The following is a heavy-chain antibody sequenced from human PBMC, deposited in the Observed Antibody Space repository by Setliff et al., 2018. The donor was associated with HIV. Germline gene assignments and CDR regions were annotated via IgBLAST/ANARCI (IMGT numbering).Heavy chain of an antibody. D-gene: IGHD3-3*01. V-gene: IGHV4-39*01. CDR3: ARHPRLGCCYDF. Sequence: SETLSLTCTVSGGSIGSSSHYWVWIRQTPGKGLEWIGSVYYSGNTYYNPSLKSRVSVSVDTSKNQFSLKLPSVNASDTALYYCARHPRLGCCYDFGGQGALVTVSS. CDR2: VYYSGNT. J-gene: IGHJ4*02. CDR1: GGSIGSSSHY.